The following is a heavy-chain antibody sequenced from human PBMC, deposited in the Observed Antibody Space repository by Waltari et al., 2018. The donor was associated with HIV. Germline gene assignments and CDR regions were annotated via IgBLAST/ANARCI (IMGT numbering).Heavy chain of an antibody. D-gene: IGHD3-3*01. CDR2: MYHSGST. CDR1: GYSISRGYY. CDR3: ARDCWSGYYVDY. V-gene: IGHV4-38-2*02. Sequence: QVQLQESGPGLVKPSETLSLTCAVSGYSISRGYYWGWIRQPPGKGLEWIGSMYHSGSTYYNPSLRSRVTISVDTSKNQFSLKLSSVTAADTAVYYCARDCWSGYYVDYWGQGTLVTVSS. J-gene: IGHJ4*02.